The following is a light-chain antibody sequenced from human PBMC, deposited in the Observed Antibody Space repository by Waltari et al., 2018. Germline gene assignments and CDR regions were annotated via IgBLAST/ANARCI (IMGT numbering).Light chain of an antibody. CDR2: EVI. J-gene: IGLJ1*01. Sequence: QSALTQPASVSGTPGQSITISCTGTTSDVGNYDLVSWYQHHPGKAPKRLVCEVIKRPPGVSSRFSGSKSGSTASLIISGLQPDDEADYYCCSYAGRGTYVFGSGTKVTVL. V-gene: IGLV2-23*02. CDR1: TSDVGNYDL. CDR3: CSYAGRGTYV.